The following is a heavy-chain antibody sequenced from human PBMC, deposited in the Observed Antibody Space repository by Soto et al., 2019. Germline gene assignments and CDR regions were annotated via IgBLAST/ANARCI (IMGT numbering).Heavy chain of an antibody. V-gene: IGHV1-8*01. D-gene: IGHD2-15*01. CDR2: MNPNSGNT. CDR1: GYTFTSYD. CDR3: SREWSWTDYFYYWMDV. J-gene: IGHJ6*02. Sequence: QVQLVQSGAEVKKPGASVKVSCKASGYTFTSYDIHWVRQATGPGLEWMGWMNPNSGNTGYAQKFQGRVTMTRNTSKNTTYMELSSLRSEDTAVYYWSREWSWTDYFYYWMDVWGQGTTVTVSS.